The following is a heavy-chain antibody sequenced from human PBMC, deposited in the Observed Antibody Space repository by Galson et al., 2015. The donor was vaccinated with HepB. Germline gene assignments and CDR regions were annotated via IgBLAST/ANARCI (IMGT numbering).Heavy chain of an antibody. V-gene: IGHV1-18*01. Sequence: VSCKASGYTFTSYGISWVRQAPGQGLEWMGWISAYNGNTNYAQKLQGRVTMTTDTSTSTAYMELRSLRSDDTAVYYCARHVYYYGSGSYPPFDYWGQGTLVTVSS. J-gene: IGHJ4*02. CDR2: ISAYNGNT. D-gene: IGHD3-10*01. CDR3: ARHVYYYGSGSYPPFDY. CDR1: GYTFTSYG.